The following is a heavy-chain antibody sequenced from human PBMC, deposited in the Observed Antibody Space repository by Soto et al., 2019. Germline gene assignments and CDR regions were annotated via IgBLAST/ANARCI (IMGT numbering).Heavy chain of an antibody. V-gene: IGHV1-2*04. CDR3: ARGDSTDCSNGVCSFFYNHDMDV. Sequence: ASVKVSCKASGYSFTDYHIHWVRQAPGQGLEWLGRINPESGGTSTAQKLQGWVTMTTDTSISTASMELTRLTSDDTAIYYCARGDSTDCSNGVCSFFYNHDMDVWGQGTTVTVSS. J-gene: IGHJ6*02. CDR1: GYSFTDYH. D-gene: IGHD2-8*01. CDR2: INPESGGT.